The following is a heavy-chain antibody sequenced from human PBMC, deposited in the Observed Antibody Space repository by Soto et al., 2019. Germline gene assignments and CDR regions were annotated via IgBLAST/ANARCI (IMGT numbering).Heavy chain of an antibody. Sequence: QVHLQESGPGLVKPSETLSLTCTVSGGSISGYYWTWIRQPPGKGLEWIGYIYYSGSTNYNPTLTSRVTISVDTSKNQFSLKLSSVTAADTAVYYCARDLKGSTCYDYWGQGTLVTVSS. CDR3: ARDLKGSTCYDY. D-gene: IGHD6-13*01. CDR2: IYYSGST. J-gene: IGHJ4*02. V-gene: IGHV4-59*01. CDR1: GGSISGYY.